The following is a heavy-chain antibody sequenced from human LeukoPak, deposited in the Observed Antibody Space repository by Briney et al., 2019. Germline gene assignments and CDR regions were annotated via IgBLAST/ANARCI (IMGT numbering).Heavy chain of an antibody. D-gene: IGHD5-12*01. CDR3: AKDLSRWLQFLSSDY. Sequence: GGSLRLSCAASGFTFSSYAMSWVRQAPGKGLEWVSAISGSGGSTYYADSVKGWFTISRDNSKNTLYLQMNSLRAEDTAVYYCAKDLSRWLQFLSSDYWGQGTLVTVSS. CDR2: ISGSGGST. J-gene: IGHJ4*02. CDR1: GFTFSSYA. V-gene: IGHV3-23*01.